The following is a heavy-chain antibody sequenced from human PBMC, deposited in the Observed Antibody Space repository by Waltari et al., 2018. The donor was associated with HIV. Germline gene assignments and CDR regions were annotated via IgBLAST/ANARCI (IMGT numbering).Heavy chain of an antibody. V-gene: IGHV1-2*02. CDR2: INPNSGGT. CDR3: AGADYSNYVSPSDY. D-gene: IGHD4-4*01. Sequence: QVQLVQSGAEVKKPGASVKVSCKASGYTFTGYYMYWVRQAPGQGLEWMGWINPNSGGTNYAQKFQGRVTMTRETSISTAYMELSRLRSDDTAVYYCAGADYSNYVSPSDYWGQGTLVTVSS. CDR1: GYTFTGYY. J-gene: IGHJ4*02.